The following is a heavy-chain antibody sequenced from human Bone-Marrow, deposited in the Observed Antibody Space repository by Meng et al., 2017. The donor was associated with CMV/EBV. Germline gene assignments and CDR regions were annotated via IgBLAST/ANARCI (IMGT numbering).Heavy chain of an antibody. D-gene: IGHD3-3*01. Sequence: SETLSLTCTVSGYSISSGYYWGWVRQPPGKGLEWIGSIYHSGSTYYNPSLKSRVTISVDTPKNQFSLKLSSVTAADTAVYYCARGGRGRNTILGVVITGRNYYYGMDVWGQGTTVTVSS. CDR2: IYHSGST. V-gene: IGHV4-38-2*02. J-gene: IGHJ6*02. CDR3: ARGGRGRNTILGVVITGRNYYYGMDV. CDR1: GYSISSGYY.